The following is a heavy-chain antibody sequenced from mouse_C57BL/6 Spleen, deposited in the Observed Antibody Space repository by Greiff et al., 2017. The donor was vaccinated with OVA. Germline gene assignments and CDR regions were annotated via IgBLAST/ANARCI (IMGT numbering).Heavy chain of an antibody. CDR3: ARGGNYYAMDY. CDR2: ISYSGST. D-gene: IGHD2-1*01. J-gene: IGHJ4*01. V-gene: IGHV3-1*01. Sequence: EVMLVESGPGMVKPSQSLSLTCTVTGYSITSGYDWHWIRHFPGNKLEWMGYISYSGSTNYNPSLKSRISITHDTSKNHFFLKLNSVTTEDTATYYCARGGNYYAMDYWGQGTSVTVSS. CDR1: GYSITSGYD.